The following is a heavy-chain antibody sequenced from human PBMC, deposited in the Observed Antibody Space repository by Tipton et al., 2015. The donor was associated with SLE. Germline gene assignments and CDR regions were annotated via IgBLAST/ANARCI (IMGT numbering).Heavy chain of an antibody. V-gene: IGHV3-33*01. D-gene: IGHD5-12*01. Sequence: SLRLSCAASGFTFSSYGMHWVRQAPGKGLEWVAVIWYDGSNKYYADSVKGRFTISRDNSKNTLYLQMNSLRAEDTAVYYCARGGNGMVATRGFDYWGQGTLVTVSS. CDR3: ARGGNGMVATRGFDY. CDR1: GFTFSSYG. CDR2: IWYDGSNK. J-gene: IGHJ4*02.